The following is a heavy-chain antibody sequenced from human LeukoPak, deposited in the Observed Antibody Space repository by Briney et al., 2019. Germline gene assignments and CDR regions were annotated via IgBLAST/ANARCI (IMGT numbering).Heavy chain of an antibody. J-gene: IGHJ4*02. CDR3: ATTVPAAQTDY. V-gene: IGHV4-59*12. CDR2: IYYSGST. D-gene: IGHD2-2*01. CDR1: GGSISNYY. Sequence: SETLSLTCTVSGGSISNYYWNWIRQPPGKGLEWIGSIYYSGSTYYNPSLKSRVTISVDTSKNQFSLKLSSVTAADTAVYYCATTVPAAQTDYWGQGTLVTVSS.